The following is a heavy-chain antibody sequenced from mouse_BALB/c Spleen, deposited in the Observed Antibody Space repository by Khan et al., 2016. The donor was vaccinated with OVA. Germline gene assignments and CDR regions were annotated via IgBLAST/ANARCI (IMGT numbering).Heavy chain of an antibody. J-gene: IGHJ2*01. CDR2: IWAGGST. D-gene: IGHD1-3*01. CDR3: ARLEDI. CDR1: GFSLTSYG. Sequence: QVQLQESGPGLVAPSQSLSITCTVSGFSLTSYGVHWVRQPLGKGLEWLGVIWAGGSTNYNSALMSRLSISKDNSKSQVFLKMNSLQTVDTAMYFCARLEDIWGQGTTLTVSS. V-gene: IGHV2-9*02.